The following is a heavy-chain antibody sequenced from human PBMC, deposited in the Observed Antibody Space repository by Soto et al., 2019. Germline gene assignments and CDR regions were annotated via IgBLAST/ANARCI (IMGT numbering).Heavy chain of an antibody. Sequence: SETLSLTCAVYGGSFSGYYWSWIRQPPGKGLEWIGEINHSGSTNYNPSLKSRVTISVDTSKNQFSLKLSSATAADTAVYYCGAQDYVAKGYHFETWGQGTMVTVSS. D-gene: IGHD4-17*01. CDR3: GAQDYVAKGYHFET. J-gene: IGHJ4*02. CDR1: GGSFSGYY. CDR2: INHSGST. V-gene: IGHV4-34*01.